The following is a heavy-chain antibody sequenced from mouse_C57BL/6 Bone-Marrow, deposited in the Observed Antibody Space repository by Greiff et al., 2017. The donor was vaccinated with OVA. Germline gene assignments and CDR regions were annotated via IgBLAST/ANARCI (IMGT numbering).Heavy chain of an antibody. J-gene: IGHJ1*03. V-gene: IGHV5-12*01. CDR3: ARQWDYGSSYGYFDV. CDR1: GFTFSDYY. D-gene: IGHD1-1*01. Sequence: KLVESGGGLVQPGGSLKLSCAASGFTFSDYYMYWVRQTPEKRLEWVAYISNGGGSTYYPDTVKGRFTISRDNAKNTLYLQMSRLKSEDTAMYYCARQWDYGSSYGYFDVWGTGTTVTVSS. CDR2: ISNGGGST.